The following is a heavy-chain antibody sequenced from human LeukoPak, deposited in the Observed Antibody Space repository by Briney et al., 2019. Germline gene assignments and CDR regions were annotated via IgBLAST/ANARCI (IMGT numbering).Heavy chain of an antibody. D-gene: IGHD3-9*01. V-gene: IGHV3-21*01. Sequence: GGSLRLSCAASGFTFSSYSMNWVRQAPRKGLEWVSSISSSSSYIYYADSVKGRFTISRDNAKNSLYLQMNSLRAEDTAVYYCARGEDYDILTGYSPIGYFDYWGQGTLVTVSS. CDR2: ISSSSSYI. CDR1: GFTFSSYS. J-gene: IGHJ4*02. CDR3: ARGEDYDILTGYSPIGYFDY.